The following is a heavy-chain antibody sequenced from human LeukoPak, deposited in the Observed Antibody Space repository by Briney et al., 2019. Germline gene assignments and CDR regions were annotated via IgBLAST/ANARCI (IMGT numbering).Heavy chain of an antibody. CDR3: ARDRSGVRGASTYYFDY. V-gene: IGHV3-11*04. J-gene: IGHJ4*02. D-gene: IGHD3-10*01. CDR2: IYNGGDTI. CDR1: GFTFSDHY. Sequence: GGSLRLSCATSGFTFSDHYMTWIRQAPGKGLETVSYIYNGGDTIYYADSVRGRFTISRDNAKNTLYLQMNSLRAEDTAVYYCARDRSGVRGASTYYFDYWGQGTLVTVSS.